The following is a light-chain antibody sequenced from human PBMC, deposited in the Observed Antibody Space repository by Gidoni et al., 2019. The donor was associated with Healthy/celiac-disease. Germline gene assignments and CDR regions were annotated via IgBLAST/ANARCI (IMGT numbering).Light chain of an antibody. CDR3: QQYGSSGT. V-gene: IGKV3-20*01. J-gene: IGKJ1*01. Sequence: VLTQSPGTLSLSPGERATLSCRASQSVSSSYLAWYQQKPGQAPRLLIYGASSRATGIPDRFSGSGSGTDFTLTISRLEPEDFAVYYCQQYGSSGTFGQGTKVEIK. CDR1: QSVSSSY. CDR2: GAS.